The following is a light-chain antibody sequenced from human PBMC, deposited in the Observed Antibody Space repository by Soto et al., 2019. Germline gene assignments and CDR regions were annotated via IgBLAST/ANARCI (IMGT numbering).Light chain of an antibody. V-gene: IGKV3-20*01. CDR1: QSISRY. J-gene: IGKJ1*01. Sequence: IVLTQSPGTLSLSPGERTTLSCRASQSISRYLAWYQQKPGQGPRLLIYGASSRATGTPDRFSGSGSGTDFTLTINRLEPEDFALYYCQQYGFSPGSFGQGTKVDI. CDR3: QQYGFSPGS. CDR2: GAS.